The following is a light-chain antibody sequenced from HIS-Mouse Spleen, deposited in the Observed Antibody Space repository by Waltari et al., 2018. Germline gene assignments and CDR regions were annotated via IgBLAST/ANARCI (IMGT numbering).Light chain of an antibody. CDR3: MQGTHWPPALT. J-gene: IGKJ4*01. V-gene: IGKV2D-30*01. Sequence: DVVMTTSPLSLPVILGQQASISSSSSQRLVYSDGNTYLNWFQQTPGHSPRRLIHKVSNWDSGVPDRFSGGGSGTDVTLKISRVEAEDVGVYYCMQGTHWPPALTFGGGTKVEIK. CDR2: KVS. CDR1: QRLVYSDGNTY.